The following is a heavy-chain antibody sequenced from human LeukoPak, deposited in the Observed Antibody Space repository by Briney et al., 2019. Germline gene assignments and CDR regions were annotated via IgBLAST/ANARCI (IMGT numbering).Heavy chain of an antibody. J-gene: IGHJ4*02. V-gene: IGHV3-64*01. CDR1: GFTFSSYA. CDR2: ISSNGGST. D-gene: IGHD3-3*01. CDR3: ARDSGFWIPLH. Sequence: GGSLRLSCAASGFTFSSYAMHWVRQAPGKGLEYVSAISSNGGSTYYANSVKGRFTISRDNSKNTLYLQMGSLRAEDMAVYYCARDSGFWIPLHWGQGTLVTVSS.